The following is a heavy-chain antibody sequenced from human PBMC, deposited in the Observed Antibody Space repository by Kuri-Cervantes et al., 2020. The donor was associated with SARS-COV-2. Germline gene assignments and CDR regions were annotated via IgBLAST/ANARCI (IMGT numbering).Heavy chain of an antibody. D-gene: IGHD3-3*01. J-gene: IGHJ5*02. V-gene: IGHV4-38-2*01. Sequence: SDTLSLTCAVSGYSISSGYYWGWIRQPPGKGLEWIGSIYHSGSTYYNPSLKSRVTISVDTSKNQFSLKLSSVTAADTAVYYCARAKMGFLEWDNWFDPWGQGTLVTVSS. CDR1: GYSISSGYY. CDR2: IYHSGST. CDR3: ARAKMGFLEWDNWFDP.